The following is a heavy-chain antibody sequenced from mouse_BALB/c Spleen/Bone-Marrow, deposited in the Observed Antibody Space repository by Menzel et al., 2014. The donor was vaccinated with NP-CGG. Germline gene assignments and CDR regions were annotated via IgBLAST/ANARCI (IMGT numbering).Heavy chain of an antibody. V-gene: IGHV1-9*01. CDR1: GYTFSRNW. J-gene: IGHJ3*01. Sequence: VKLQESGAELMKPGASVKISCKATGYTFSRNWIEWVKQRPGHGLEWIGEILPGSGSTNYNEKFKGKATFTADTSSNTANMQLSSLTSEDSGVYYCARVGSTMITTAFAYWGQGTLIIVSA. CDR2: ILPGSGST. CDR3: ARVGSTMITTAFAY. D-gene: IGHD2-4*01.